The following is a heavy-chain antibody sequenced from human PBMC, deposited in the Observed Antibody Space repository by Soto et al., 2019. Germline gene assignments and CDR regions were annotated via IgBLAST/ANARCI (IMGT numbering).Heavy chain of an antibody. CDR2: ISKDGSNK. J-gene: IGHJ4*02. CDR1: GFSFSNYA. V-gene: IGHV3-30*04. CDR3: AKETGPQGGFDY. D-gene: IGHD3-9*01. Sequence: GGSLRLSCAGSGFSFSNYAIHWVRQAPGKGLEWVAVISKDGSNKYYGDFVKGRFTISRDSSKNTLYLQMNSLRDEDTAVYYCAKETGPQGGFDYWGQGTLVTVSS.